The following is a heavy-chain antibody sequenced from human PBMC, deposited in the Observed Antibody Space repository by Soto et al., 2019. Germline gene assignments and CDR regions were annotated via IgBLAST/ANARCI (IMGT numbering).Heavy chain of an antibody. D-gene: IGHD3-3*01. Sequence: EVQLVESGGGLVKPGGSLRLSCAASGFTFSNAWMHWVRQAPGKGLEWVGRIKRKIDGGTTDYAAPVKGRFTISRDDSKNTLYLQMNSLKTEDTAVYYCATEYYDFWSGYWPYYYYGMDVWGQGTTVTVSS. V-gene: IGHV3-15*01. J-gene: IGHJ6*02. CDR1: GFTFSNAW. CDR2: IKRKIDGGTT. CDR3: ATEYYDFWSGYWPYYYYGMDV.